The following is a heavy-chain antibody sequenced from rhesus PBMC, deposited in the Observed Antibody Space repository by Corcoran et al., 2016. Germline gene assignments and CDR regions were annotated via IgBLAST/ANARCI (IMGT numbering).Heavy chain of an antibody. J-gene: IGHJ4*01. V-gene: IGHV4-122*02. CDR1: VGSFTGMYVS. Sequence: QVQLQESGPGLGKPSATLSLSCAVSVGSFTGMYVSLSSIRPAPGSGPEWIGYISYSGTTSYNPSLKRRVTISRDTSKNQSSLKLSSVTAADTAVYYCARHRLPNYYDSGYFDYWGQGVLVTVSS. D-gene: IGHD3-28*01. CDR2: ISYSGTT. CDR3: ARHRLPNYYDSGYFDY.